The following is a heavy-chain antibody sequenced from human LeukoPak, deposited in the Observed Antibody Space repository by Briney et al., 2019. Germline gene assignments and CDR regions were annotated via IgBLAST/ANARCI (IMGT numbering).Heavy chain of an antibody. CDR2: IYYSGST. Sequence: PSETLSLTCTVSGGSISSYYWSWIRQPPGKGLEWIGYIYYSGSTNYNPSLKSRVTISVDTSKNQFSLKLSSVTAADTAVYYCARDQGGYDPFDAFDIWGQGTMVTVSS. CDR1: GGSISSYY. V-gene: IGHV4-59*13. D-gene: IGHD5-12*01. J-gene: IGHJ3*02. CDR3: ARDQGGYDPFDAFDI.